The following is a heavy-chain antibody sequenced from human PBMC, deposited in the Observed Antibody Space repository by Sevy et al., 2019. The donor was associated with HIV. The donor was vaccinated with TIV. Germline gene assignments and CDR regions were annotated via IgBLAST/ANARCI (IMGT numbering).Heavy chain of an antibody. CDR2: ISGSGDST. V-gene: IGHV3-23*01. Sequence: GGSLRLSCAASGFTFRSYAMTWFRQAPGRGLEWVSSISGSGDSTDYADSVKGRFTISRDNSKNTVYLQVNSLRAEDTAVYDCAKDFYGSGSYYTTDYWGQGTLVTVSS. CDR1: GFTFRSYA. J-gene: IGHJ4*01. D-gene: IGHD3-10*01. CDR3: AKDFYGSGSYYTTDY.